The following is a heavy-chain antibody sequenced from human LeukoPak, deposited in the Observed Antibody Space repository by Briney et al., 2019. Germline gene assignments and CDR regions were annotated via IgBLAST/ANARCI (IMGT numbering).Heavy chain of an antibody. CDR2: IWYDGSNK. J-gene: IGHJ6*03. V-gene: IGHV3-33*06. D-gene: IGHD3-16*01. Sequence: PGGSLRLSCAASGVTFSNYGMHWVRQAPGKGREGVAIIWYDGSNKYYADSVKGRFTISRDNSKNTLYLQMNSLRAEDTAVYYCAKGNGGYYYYMDVWGKGTTVTVSS. CDR3: AKGNGGYYYYMDV. CDR1: GVTFSNYG.